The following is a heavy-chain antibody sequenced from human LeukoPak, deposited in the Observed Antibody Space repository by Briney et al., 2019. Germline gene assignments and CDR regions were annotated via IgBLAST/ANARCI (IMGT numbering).Heavy chain of an antibody. CDR2: ISGRGASK. CDR1: GLTFNNYA. Sequence: GGSLRLSCAVSGLTFNNYAMSWVRQAPGKGLEWVSGISGRGASKYYADSVKGRFTISRDNSKNTLYLQMNSLRAEDTAVYYCTKGVVVAPDVTPFDYWGQGTLVTVSS. J-gene: IGHJ4*02. CDR3: TKGVVVAPDVTPFDY. V-gene: IGHV3-23*01. D-gene: IGHD2-2*01.